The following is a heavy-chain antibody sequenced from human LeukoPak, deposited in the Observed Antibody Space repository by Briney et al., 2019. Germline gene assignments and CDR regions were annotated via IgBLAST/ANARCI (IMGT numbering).Heavy chain of an antibody. CDR3: ACRMFASNWFQP. D-gene: IGHD3-10*02. Sequence: KHGESLKISCQGSGYSFIDYWIGWVRQMPGKCLEWMAVIYPGDSRTRYNPSFQGQVTISADKSINTAYLEWNSLKASDTALYYCACRMFASNWFQPWGQGTLVTVSS. J-gene: IGHJ5*02. V-gene: IGHV5-51*01. CDR2: IYPGDSRT. CDR1: GYSFIDYW.